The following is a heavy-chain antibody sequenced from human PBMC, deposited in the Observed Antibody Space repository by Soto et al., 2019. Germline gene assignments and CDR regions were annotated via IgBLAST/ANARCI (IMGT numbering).Heavy chain of an antibody. V-gene: IGHV3-73*01. CDR1: GFTFSGSA. J-gene: IGHJ4*02. D-gene: IGHD1-26*01. CDR2: IRSKANSYAT. Sequence: GGSLGLSCAASGFTFSGSAMHWVRQASGKGLEWVGRIRSKANSYATAYAASVKGRFTISRDDSKNTAYLQMNSLKTEDTAVYYCTIGRWEPQGYWGQGTLVTVSS. CDR3: TIGRWEPQGY.